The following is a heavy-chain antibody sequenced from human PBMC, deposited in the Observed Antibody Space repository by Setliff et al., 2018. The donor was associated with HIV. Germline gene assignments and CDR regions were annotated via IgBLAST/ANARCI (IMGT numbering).Heavy chain of an antibody. J-gene: IGHJ4*02. D-gene: IGHD2-21*02. CDR2: IYYSGST. CDR3: VRVDYGDYDFDY. Sequence: SETLSLTCTVSGGSISSYYWSWIRQPPGKGLEWIGYIYYSGSTNYNPSLKSRVTISVDTSKNQFSLKLISVTAADTAVYYCVRVDYGDYDFDYWGQGTLVTVSS. CDR1: GGSISSYY. V-gene: IGHV4-59*08.